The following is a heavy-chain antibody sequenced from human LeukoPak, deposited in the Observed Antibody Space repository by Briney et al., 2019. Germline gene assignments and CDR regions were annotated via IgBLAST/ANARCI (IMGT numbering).Heavy chain of an antibody. V-gene: IGHV1-46*01. J-gene: IGHJ6*02. CDR3: ARDQPLAITMIVVVMTLDGMDV. CDR1: GYTFTSYY. D-gene: IGHD3-22*01. CDR2: INPSGGST. Sequence: ASVKVSCKASGYTFTSYYMHWVRQAPGQGLEWMGIINPSGGSTSYAQKFQGRVTMTRDTSTSTVYMELSSLRSEDTAVYYCARDQPLAITMIVVVMTLDGMDVWGQGTTVTVSS.